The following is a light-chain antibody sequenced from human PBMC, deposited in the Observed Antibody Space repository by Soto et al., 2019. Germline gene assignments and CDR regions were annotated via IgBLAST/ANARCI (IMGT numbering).Light chain of an antibody. CDR3: QQYGNSPRT. J-gene: IGKJ2*01. V-gene: IGKV3-20*01. CDR1: QSVNSNF. Sequence: EIVLTQSPGTLSLSPGERATLSCRASQSVNSNFFAWYQQKPGKAPRLLIYGVSIRATGIPDRFTGSGSGTDFALTISGLEPEDFAIYYCQQYGNSPRTFGQGTKVEIK. CDR2: GVS.